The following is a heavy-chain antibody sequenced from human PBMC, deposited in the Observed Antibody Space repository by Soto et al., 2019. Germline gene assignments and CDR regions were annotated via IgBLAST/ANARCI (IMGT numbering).Heavy chain of an antibody. V-gene: IGHV1-69*12. D-gene: IGHD6-19*01. CDR1: GGTFSTYA. CDR2: IIPVTEIP. Sequence: VHLVQSGAEVKPPGSSVKVSCKASGGTFSTYAISWLRRAPGQGLEWIGGIIPVTEIPNYVQTFQGRVTITADESTRTSYMELSSLRSDDTAVFYCGAEADQWLLRYWGQGTLVTVSS. CDR3: GAEADQWLLRY. J-gene: IGHJ4*02.